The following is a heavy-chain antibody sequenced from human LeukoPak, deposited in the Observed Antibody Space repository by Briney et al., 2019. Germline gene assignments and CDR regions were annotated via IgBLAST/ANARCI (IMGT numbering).Heavy chain of an antibody. J-gene: IGHJ4*02. D-gene: IGHD6-19*01. CDR3: ARFMSLVAGNGGDY. CDR1: GFTFSSYS. Sequence: GGSLRLSCAASGFTFSSYSRNWVRQAPGKGLEWVSSISSSSSYIYYADSVKGRFTISRDNAKNSLYLQMNSLRAEDTAVYYCARFMSLVAGNGGDYWGQGTLVTVSS. CDR2: ISSSSSYI. V-gene: IGHV3-21*01.